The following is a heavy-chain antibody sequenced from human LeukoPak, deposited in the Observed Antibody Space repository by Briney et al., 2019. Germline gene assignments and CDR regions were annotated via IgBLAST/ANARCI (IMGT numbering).Heavy chain of an antibody. D-gene: IGHD6-19*01. CDR1: GFTFSTYA. Sequence: QSGGSLRLSCAASGFTFSTYAMSWVRQAPGEGLEWVSAISGSGGSTYYADSVKGRFTISRDNSKNTLYLQMNSLRAEDTAVYFCAKGLVGQWLVRSAFDIWGQGTMVTVSS. V-gene: IGHV3-23*01. J-gene: IGHJ3*02. CDR3: AKGLVGQWLVRSAFDI. CDR2: ISGSGGST.